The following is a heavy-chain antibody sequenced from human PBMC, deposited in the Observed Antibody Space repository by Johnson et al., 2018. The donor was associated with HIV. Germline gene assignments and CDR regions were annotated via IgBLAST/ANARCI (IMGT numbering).Heavy chain of an antibody. J-gene: IGHJ3*02. CDR1: GFTFSSYW. V-gene: IGHV3-74*02. CDR3: ARAGDYDILTGSLLRGAFDI. Sequence: VQLVESGGGVVQPGGSLRLSCAASGFTFSSYWMHWVRQAPGKGLVWVSRIDTDGSSTSYADSVKGRFTISRDNAKNTLYLQMNSLRAEDTAVYYCARAGDYDILTGSLLRGAFDIWGQGTMVTVSS. D-gene: IGHD3-9*01. CDR2: IDTDGSST.